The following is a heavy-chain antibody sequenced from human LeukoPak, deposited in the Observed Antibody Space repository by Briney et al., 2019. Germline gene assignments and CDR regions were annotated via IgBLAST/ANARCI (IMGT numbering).Heavy chain of an antibody. CDR2: ISYDGSNK. Sequence: GVSLRLSCAPSGFTFSSYGMGWDRQAPRKGLGRVAVISYDGSNKYYADSVKGGLTISRDNSKNTLYLQMNSLRAEDTAVYYCAKNFQPNRIPIFDYWGQGTLVTVSS. CDR3: AKNFQPNRIPIFDY. D-gene: IGHD2-2*01. CDR1: GFTFSSYG. V-gene: IGHV3-30*18. J-gene: IGHJ4*02.